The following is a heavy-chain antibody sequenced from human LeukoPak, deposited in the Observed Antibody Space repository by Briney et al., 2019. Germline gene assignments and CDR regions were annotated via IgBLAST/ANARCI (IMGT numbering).Heavy chain of an antibody. D-gene: IGHD2-2*02. J-gene: IGHJ5*02. V-gene: IGHV3-23*01. Sequence: GGSLRLSCAASGFTFSSYSMNWVRQAPGKGLEWVSAISGSGGSTYYADSVKGRFTISRDNSKNTLYLQMNSLRAEDTAVYYCAKDRRYCSSTSCYKGGPNWFDPWGQGTLVTVSS. CDR2: ISGSGGST. CDR1: GFTFSSYS. CDR3: AKDRRYCSSTSCYKGGPNWFDP.